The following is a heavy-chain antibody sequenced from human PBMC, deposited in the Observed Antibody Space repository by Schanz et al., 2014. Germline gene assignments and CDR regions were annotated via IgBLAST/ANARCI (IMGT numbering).Heavy chain of an antibody. V-gene: IGHV1-18*01. CDR1: GYTFISYG. Sequence: QVQLVQSGAEVRKPGASVKVSCKASGYTFISYGISWVRQAPGQGLEWLGWISGSNGNTNYTQKFQGRVTMTIDPYTSTAYMELRNLRSDDTAVYYCARAKRFGDMDVCGQGTTVTVSS. J-gene: IGHJ6*02. CDR2: ISGSNGNT. D-gene: IGHD3-10*01. CDR3: ARAKRFGDMDV.